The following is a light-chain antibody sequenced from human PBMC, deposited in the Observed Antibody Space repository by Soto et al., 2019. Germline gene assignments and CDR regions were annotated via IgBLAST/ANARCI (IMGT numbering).Light chain of an antibody. CDR2: ANN. CDR3: AAWDDRMNGYV. V-gene: IGLV1-44*01. Sequence: QSVLTQPPSASGTPGQRVTISCSGSSSNIGSNTVNWYQPLPGTAPKLLIHANNQRPSGVPDRFSGSKSGTSASLAISWLQSEEADYYCAAWDDRMNGYVFGTGTKVTVL. CDR1: SSNIGSNT. J-gene: IGLJ1*01.